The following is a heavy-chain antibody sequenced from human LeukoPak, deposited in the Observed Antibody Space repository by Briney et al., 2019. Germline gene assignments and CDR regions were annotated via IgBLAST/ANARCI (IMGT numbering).Heavy chain of an antibody. CDR3: IYEVVFDY. Sequence: PGGSLRLSCAASGFTVSSNYMSWVRQAPGKGLEWVGRIKSKTDGGTTDYAAPVKGRFTISRDDSKNTLYLQMNSLKTEDTAMYYCIYEVVFDYWGQGTLVTVSS. CDR1: GFTVSSNY. V-gene: IGHV3-15*01. CDR2: IKSKTDGGTT. J-gene: IGHJ4*02. D-gene: IGHD2-15*01.